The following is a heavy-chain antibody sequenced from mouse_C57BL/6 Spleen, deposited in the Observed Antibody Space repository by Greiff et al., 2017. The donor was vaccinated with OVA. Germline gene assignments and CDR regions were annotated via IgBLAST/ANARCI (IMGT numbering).Heavy chain of an antibody. Sequence: VQLQQSGPVLVKPGASVKMSCKASGYTFTDYYMNWVKQSHGKSLEWIGVINPYNGGTSYNQKFKGKATLTVDKSSSTAYMELNSLTSEDSAVYYCARGLGEFAYWGQGTLVTVSA. CDR2: INPYNGGT. J-gene: IGHJ3*01. CDR3: ARGLGEFAY. D-gene: IGHD4-1*01. CDR1: GYTFTDYY. V-gene: IGHV1-19*01.